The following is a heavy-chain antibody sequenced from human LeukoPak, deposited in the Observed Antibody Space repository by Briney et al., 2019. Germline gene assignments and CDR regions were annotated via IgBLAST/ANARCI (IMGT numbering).Heavy chain of an antibody. CDR3: ARDSWLLNPNHYYYYMDV. J-gene: IGHJ6*03. V-gene: IGHV3-11*01. Sequence: PGGSLRLSCAASGFTFSDYYMSWIRQAPGKGLEWVSYISSSGSTIYYADSVKGRFTISRDNAKNSLYLQMNSLRAEDTAVYYCARDSWLLNPNHYYYYMDVWGKGTTATVSS. CDR1: GFTFSDYY. D-gene: IGHD3-3*01. CDR2: ISSSGSTI.